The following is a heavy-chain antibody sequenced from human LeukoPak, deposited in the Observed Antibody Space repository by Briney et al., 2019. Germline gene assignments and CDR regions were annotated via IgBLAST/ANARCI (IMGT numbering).Heavy chain of an antibody. V-gene: IGHV3-53*05. CDR2: IYSGGST. CDR1: GFTVSSNY. J-gene: IGHJ1*01. D-gene: IGHD3-3*01. CDR3: ARGPVFSEWLLYAEYFQH. Sequence: PGGSLRLPCAASGFTVSSNYMSWVRQAPGKGLEWVSVIYSGGSTYYADSVKGRFTISRDNSKNTLYLQMNSLRAEDTAVYYCARGPVFSEWLLYAEYFQHWGQGTLVTVSS.